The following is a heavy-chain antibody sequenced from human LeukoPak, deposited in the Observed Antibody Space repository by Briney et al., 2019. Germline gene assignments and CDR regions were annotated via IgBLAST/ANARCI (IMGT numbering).Heavy chain of an antibody. J-gene: IGHJ4*02. CDR3: VKDWGAYFASGSSYFDY. CDR2: ISSSSSYI. Sequence: GGSLRLSCAASGFTFSSYSMNWVRQAPGKGLEWVSSISSSSSYIYYADSVKGRFTISRDNSKDTLYLQMNSLRPEDTAVYYCVKDWGAYFASGSSYFDYWGQGTLVTVSS. V-gene: IGHV3-21*01. D-gene: IGHD3-10*01. CDR1: GFTFSSYS.